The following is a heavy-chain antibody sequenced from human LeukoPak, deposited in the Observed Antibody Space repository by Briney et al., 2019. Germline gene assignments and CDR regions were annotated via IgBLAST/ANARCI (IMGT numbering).Heavy chain of an antibody. D-gene: IGHD2-15*01. J-gene: IGHJ3*02. CDR2: ISYDGSNK. V-gene: IGHV3-30*18. Sequence: GGSLRLSCAASGFTFSSYWMGWVRQAPGKGLEWVAVISYDGSNKYYADSVKGRFTISRDNSKNTLYLQMNSLRAEDTAVYYCAKDQGKAALPRRDAFDIWGQGTMVTVSS. CDR3: AKDQGKAALPRRDAFDI. CDR1: GFTFSSYW.